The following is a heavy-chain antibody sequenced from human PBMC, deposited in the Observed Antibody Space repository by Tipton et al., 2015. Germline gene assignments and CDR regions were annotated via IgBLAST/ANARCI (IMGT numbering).Heavy chain of an antibody. D-gene: IGHD3-10*01. Sequence: TLSLTCTVSGGSVSSGSYYWSWIRQPPGKGLEWIGYIYYSGSTHYNPSLKSRVTISGDTSERQFSLKLSSVTAEDTAVYYCARDRQTRGSGSYYYDYWGQGTLVTVSS. CDR3: ARDRQTRGSGSYYYDY. J-gene: IGHJ4*02. CDR1: GGSVSSGSYY. V-gene: IGHV4-61*01. CDR2: IYYSGST.